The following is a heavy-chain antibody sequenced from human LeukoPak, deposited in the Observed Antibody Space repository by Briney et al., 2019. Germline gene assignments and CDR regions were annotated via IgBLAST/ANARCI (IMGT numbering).Heavy chain of an antibody. CDR3: ARDLGYYYDSSGYGFDY. D-gene: IGHD3-22*01. CDR1: GFTFSSYG. J-gene: IGHJ4*02. Sequence: PGRSLRLSCAASGFTFSSYGMHWVRQAPGKGLEWVAVISYDGSNKYYADSVKGRFTISRDNSKNTLYLQMNSLRAEDTAVYYCARDLGYYYDSSGYGFDYWGQGTLVTVSS. CDR2: ISYDGSNK. V-gene: IGHV3-30*03.